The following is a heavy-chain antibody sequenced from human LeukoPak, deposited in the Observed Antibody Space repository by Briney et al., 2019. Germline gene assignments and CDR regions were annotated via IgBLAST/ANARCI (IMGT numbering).Heavy chain of an antibody. CDR2: IIPIFGTA. CDR1: GGTFSSYA. Sequence: GASVKVFCKASGGTFSSYAISWVRQAPGQGLEWMGGIIPIFGTANYAQKFQGRVTITADESTSTAYMELSSLRSEDTAVYYCARGGNYDILTGYYYYYYYGMDVWGQGTTVTVSS. V-gene: IGHV1-69*13. D-gene: IGHD3-9*01. CDR3: ARGGNYDILTGYYYYYYYGMDV. J-gene: IGHJ6*02.